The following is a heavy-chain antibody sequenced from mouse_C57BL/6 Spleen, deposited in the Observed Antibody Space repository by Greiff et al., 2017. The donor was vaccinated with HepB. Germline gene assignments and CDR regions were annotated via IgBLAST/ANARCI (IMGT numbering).Heavy chain of an antibody. V-gene: IGHV1-52*01. CDR1: GYTFTSYW. CDR2: IDPSDSET. Sequence: QVQLQQPEAELVRPGSSVKLSCKASGYTFTSYWMHWVKQRPIQGLEWIGNIDPSDSETHYNQKFKDKATLTVDKSSSTAYMQLSSLTSEDSAVYYCASHRDYYAMDYWGQGTSVTVSS. J-gene: IGHJ4*01. D-gene: IGHD3-1*01. CDR3: ASHRDYYAMDY.